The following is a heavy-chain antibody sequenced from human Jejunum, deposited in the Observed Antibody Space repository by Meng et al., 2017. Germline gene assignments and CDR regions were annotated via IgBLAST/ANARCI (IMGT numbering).Heavy chain of an antibody. Sequence: GESLKISFAASGFDVGNKYMSLVRQAPGKGLEWVSVIYSTGYIQYGDSVRGRFTIFRDFSKNTVSLQMDSLRPEDTAVYYCARNLKVYAFDLWGQGTLVTVSS. CDR2: IYSTGYI. CDR3: ARNLKVYAFDL. CDR1: GFDVGNKY. J-gene: IGHJ3*01. D-gene: IGHD3-9*01. V-gene: IGHV3-53*05.